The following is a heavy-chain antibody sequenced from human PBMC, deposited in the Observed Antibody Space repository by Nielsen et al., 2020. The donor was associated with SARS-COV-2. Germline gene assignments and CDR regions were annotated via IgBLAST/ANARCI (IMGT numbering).Heavy chain of an antibody. V-gene: IGHV1-69*13. CDR3: ARAPTTVTYLNYYYYYMDV. Sequence: SVKVFCKASGGTFISYAISWVRQAPGQGLEWMGGIIPIFGTANYAQKFQGRVTITADESTSTAYMELSSLRSEDTAVYYCARAPTTVTYLNYYYYYMDVWGKGTTVTVSS. D-gene: IGHD4-11*01. J-gene: IGHJ6*03. CDR1: GGTFISYA. CDR2: IIPIFGTA.